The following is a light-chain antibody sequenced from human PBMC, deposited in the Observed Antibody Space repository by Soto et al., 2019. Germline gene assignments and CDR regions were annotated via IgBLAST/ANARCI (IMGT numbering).Light chain of an antibody. CDR2: GAS. CDR1: QSVGSS. Sequence: IGFKHSPGTLALYQGERATLSCRASQSVGSSLAWYQQKTGQAPRLLMFGASNRATGIPDRFSGSGSGTDFTLTISRLEPEDFAVYYCQHYGSSPITFGHGTLLEIK. J-gene: IGKJ5*01. CDR3: QHYGSSPIT. V-gene: IGKV3-20*01.